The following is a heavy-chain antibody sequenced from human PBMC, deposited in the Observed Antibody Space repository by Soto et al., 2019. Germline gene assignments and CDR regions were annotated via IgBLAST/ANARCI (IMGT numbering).Heavy chain of an antibody. CDR2: IKSDADGGAI. D-gene: IGHD2-8*01. CDR1: GFTFSNAW. CDR3: TTTKGRLEPPTNDF. J-gene: IGHJ4*02. V-gene: IGHV3-15*01. Sequence: EVQLVESGGGLVKPGGSLRLSCAGSGFTFSNAWMSWVRRAPGKGLERVGRIKSDADGGAIDYAAPVKGRFTISRDDSKNTLFLQMNNLRAEDTAVYSCTTTKGRLEPPTNDFWGQGTPVIVSS.